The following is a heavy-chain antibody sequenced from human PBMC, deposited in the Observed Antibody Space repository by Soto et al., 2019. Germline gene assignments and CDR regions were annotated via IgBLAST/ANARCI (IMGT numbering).Heavy chain of an antibody. CDR1: AFTLSSYD. D-gene: IGHD2-15*01. CDR3: ARAYSGRLPRRADYYYAMDV. Sequence: GGSLRLSCAASAFTLSSYDMHWVRQPNGKGLEWVSALGAADDPYYLGSVKGRFTISRENAKNSLYLQMNNLRAGDTAVYYCARAYSGRLPRRADYYYAMDVWGQGTTVTVSS. J-gene: IGHJ6*02. CDR2: LGAADDP. V-gene: IGHV3-13*05.